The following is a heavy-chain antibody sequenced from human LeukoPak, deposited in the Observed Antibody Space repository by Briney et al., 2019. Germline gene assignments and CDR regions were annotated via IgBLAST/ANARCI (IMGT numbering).Heavy chain of an antibody. V-gene: IGHV4-39*01. CDR2: IYYSGST. D-gene: IGHD2-2*01. CDR1: GGSISSSSYY. CDR3: ARQPPPIIVVVPAAIDY. Sequence: SETLSLTCTVSGGSISSSSYYWGWIRQPPGKGLEWIGSIYYSGSTYYNPSLKSRVTISVDTSKNQFSLKLGSVTAADTAVYYCARQPPPIIVVVPAAIDYWGQGTLVTVSS. J-gene: IGHJ4*02.